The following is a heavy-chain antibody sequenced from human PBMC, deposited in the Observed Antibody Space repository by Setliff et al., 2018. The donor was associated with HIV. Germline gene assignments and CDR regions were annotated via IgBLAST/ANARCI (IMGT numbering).Heavy chain of an antibody. J-gene: IGHJ6*03. Sequence: SVKVSCKASGGTFSNYAISWVRQAPGQGLEWMGGIIPIFGTANYAQKFQGRVTITADESTSTAYMELSSLRSEDTAVYYCARGADGDYYYYMAVWGKGTTVTVSS. CDR3: ARGADGDYYYYMAV. V-gene: IGHV1-69*13. D-gene: IGHD3-10*01. CDR1: GGTFSNYA. CDR2: IIPIFGTA.